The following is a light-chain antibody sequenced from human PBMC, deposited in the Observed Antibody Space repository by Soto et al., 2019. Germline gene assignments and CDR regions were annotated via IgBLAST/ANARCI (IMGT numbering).Light chain of an antibody. CDR3: SSYTRSSHVV. CDR2: DVS. J-gene: IGLJ2*01. Sequence: QSALTQPASVSGSPGQSITISCIGTSSDVGAYNYVSWYQQHPGKAPKLMIYDVSNRPSGVSNRFSGSKSGNTASLTISGLQAEDGADYYCSSYTRSSHVVFGGGTKVTVL. CDR1: SSDVGAYNY. V-gene: IGLV2-14*01.